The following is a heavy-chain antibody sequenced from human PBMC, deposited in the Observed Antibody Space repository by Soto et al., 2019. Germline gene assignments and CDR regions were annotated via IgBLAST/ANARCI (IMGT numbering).Heavy chain of an antibody. Sequence: GGSLRLSCAASGFTFSNAWMNWVRQAPGKGLEWVGRIKSKTDGGTTDCAAPVKGRFTISRDDSKNTLYLQMNSLKTEDTAVYYCTVYYYDSSGFHWFDPWGQGTPVTVSS. CDR3: TVYYYDSSGFHWFDP. D-gene: IGHD3-22*01. CDR1: GFTFSNAW. CDR2: IKSKTDGGTT. V-gene: IGHV3-15*07. J-gene: IGHJ5*02.